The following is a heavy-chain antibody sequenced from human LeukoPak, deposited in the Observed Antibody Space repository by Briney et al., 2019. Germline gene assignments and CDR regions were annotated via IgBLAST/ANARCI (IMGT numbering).Heavy chain of an antibody. V-gene: IGHV3-21*01. J-gene: IGHJ4*02. CDR2: ISSSSSYI. D-gene: IGHD4-17*01. CDR3: AREVVYGDYPDY. CDR1: GFTFSSYS. Sequence: GGSLRLSCAASGFTFSSYSMNWVRQAPGKGLEWVSSISSSSSYISYADSVKGRFTISRDNAKNSLYLQMNSLRAEDTAVYYCAREVVYGDYPDYWGQGTLVTVSS.